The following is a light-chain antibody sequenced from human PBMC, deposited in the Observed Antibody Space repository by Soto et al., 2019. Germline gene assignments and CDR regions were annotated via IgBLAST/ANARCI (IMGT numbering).Light chain of an antibody. J-gene: IGLJ1*01. V-gene: IGLV2-14*03. CDR1: SSDVGGSDH. CDR3: SSYSTTNTLV. Sequence: QSALTQPASVSGSPGQSVTISCTGASSDVGGSDHVSWYQQHPGKAPKLILYEVNNRPSGVSNRFSGSKSGNTASLIISGLQADEEAEYFCSSYSTTNTLVFGSGTKLTVL. CDR2: EVN.